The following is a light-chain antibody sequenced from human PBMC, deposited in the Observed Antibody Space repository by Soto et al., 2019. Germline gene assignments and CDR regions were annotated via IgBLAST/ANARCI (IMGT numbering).Light chain of an antibody. CDR2: EVS. J-gene: IGLJ1*01. V-gene: IGLV2-14*01. CDR1: ISDFVVYNY. CDR3: SSYTGSSSLRV. Sequence: QSVLTQPASVSGSPGQSITISCTGTISDFVVYNYVSWYQQHPGKAPKLMIYEVSNRPSGVSYRFSGSKSGNTASLTISGPQAEDEADYYCSSYTGSSSLRVFGTGTKVTVL.